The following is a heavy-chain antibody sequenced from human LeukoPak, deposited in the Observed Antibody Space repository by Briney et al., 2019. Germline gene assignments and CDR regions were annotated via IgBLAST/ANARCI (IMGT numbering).Heavy chain of an antibody. V-gene: IGHV3-23*01. CDR1: GFTFSNYA. D-gene: IGHD6-19*01. Sequence: GGSLRLSCADSGFTFSNYAMSWVRQAPGKGLEWVSGISDRGGSTYYADSVKGRFTISRDNSKNTLYLQMNSLRAEDTAVYYCAKHPGYSSGWFYFDYWGQGTLVTVSS. CDR2: ISDRGGST. CDR3: AKHPGYSSGWFYFDY. J-gene: IGHJ4*02.